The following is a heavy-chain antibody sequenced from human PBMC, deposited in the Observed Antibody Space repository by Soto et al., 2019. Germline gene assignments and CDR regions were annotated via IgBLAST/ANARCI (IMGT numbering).Heavy chain of an antibody. CDR1: GGSISSGGYY. CDR2: IYYSGTT. J-gene: IGHJ6*02. CDR3: AASCVACGGFNYYGMDV. V-gene: IGHV4-31*03. D-gene: IGHD2-21*01. Sequence: SETVSLTCTVSGGSISSGGYYWCWIRQHPGKGLEWIGYIYYSGTTYYNPSLKSRVTISVDTSKNQFSLKLSSVTAADTAVYYCAASCVACGGFNYYGMDVWGQGTTVT.